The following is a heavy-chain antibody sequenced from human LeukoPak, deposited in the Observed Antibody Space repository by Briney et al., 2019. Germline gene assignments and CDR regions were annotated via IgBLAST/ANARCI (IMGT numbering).Heavy chain of an antibody. CDR1: GFTFSSYW. D-gene: IGHD2-21*02. V-gene: IGHV3-53*01. Sequence: PGGSLRLSCAASGFTFSSYWMHWVRQAPGKGLEWVSVIYSNGRTYYADSVKGRFTISRDNSKNTLYLQMNSLRAEDTAVYYCAREVVVTAIPNYYYYGMDVWGQGTTVTVSS. CDR3: AREVVVTAIPNYYYYGMDV. J-gene: IGHJ6*02. CDR2: IYSNGRT.